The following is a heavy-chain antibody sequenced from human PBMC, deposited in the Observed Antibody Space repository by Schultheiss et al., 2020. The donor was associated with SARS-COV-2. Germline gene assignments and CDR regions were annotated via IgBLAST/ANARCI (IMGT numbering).Heavy chain of an antibody. CDR1: GFTFSSYA. CDR2: ISGTGRKT. Sequence: GGSLRLSCAASGFTFSSYAMTWVRQVPGKGLECVSAISGTGRKTYYADSVKGRFTISRDNSKNTVYLQMNSLRAEDTAVYYCAKSSSSWYTLYLDVWGKGTTVTVSS. CDR3: AKSSSSWYTLYLDV. J-gene: IGHJ6*03. V-gene: IGHV3-23*01. D-gene: IGHD6-13*01.